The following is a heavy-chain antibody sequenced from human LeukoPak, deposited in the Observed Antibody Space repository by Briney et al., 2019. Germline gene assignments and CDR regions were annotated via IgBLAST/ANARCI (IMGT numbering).Heavy chain of an antibody. CDR1: GYTFTSYD. J-gene: IGHJ3*02. CDR3: ARAKYDSSGYYYSGFDI. Sequence: ASVKVSCKASGYTFTSYDINWVRQATGQGLEWMGWMNPNSGNTGYAQKFQGRVTITRNTSISTAYMELSSLRSEDTAVYYCARAKYDSSGYYYSGFDIWGQGTMVTVSS. CDR2: MNPNSGNT. V-gene: IGHV1-8*03. D-gene: IGHD3-22*01.